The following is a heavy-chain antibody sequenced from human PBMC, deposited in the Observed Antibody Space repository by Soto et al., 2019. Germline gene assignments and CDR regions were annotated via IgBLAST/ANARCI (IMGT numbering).Heavy chain of an antibody. J-gene: IGHJ4*02. CDR1: GGTFTSYA. Sequence: QVQLVQSAAEVKKPGSSVKVSCKASGGTFTSYAISWVRQAPGQGLEWMGGIIPLFGTANYAQEFQGRVTITADDSTSTAYMELSSLRSEDTAVYYCARGQDIAVAGPQYGYWGQGTLVTVSS. CDR2: IIPLFGTA. D-gene: IGHD6-19*01. CDR3: ARGQDIAVAGPQYGY. V-gene: IGHV1-69*01.